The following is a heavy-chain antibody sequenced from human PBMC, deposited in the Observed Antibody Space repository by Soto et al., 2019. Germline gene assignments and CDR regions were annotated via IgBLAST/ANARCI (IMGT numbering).Heavy chain of an antibody. CDR2: INHSGST. CDR1: GGSFSGYY. V-gene: IGHV4-34*01. CDR3: ARTGGALVGGPSSYWYFDL. Sequence: QVQLQQWGAGLLKPSETLSLTCAVYGGSFSGYYWSWIRQPPGKGLEWIGEINHSGSTNYNPSLKSRVTISVDTSKNQFSLKLSSVTAADTAVYYCARTGGALVGGPSSYWYFDLWGRGTLVTVSS. D-gene: IGHD2-21*01. J-gene: IGHJ2*01.